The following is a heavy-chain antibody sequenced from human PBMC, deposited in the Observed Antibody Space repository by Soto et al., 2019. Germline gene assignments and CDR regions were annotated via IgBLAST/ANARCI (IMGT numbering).Heavy chain of an antibody. V-gene: IGHV4-59*01. CDR3: ARVGGEVPAAMGFLDY. CDR1: GGSISSYY. J-gene: IGHJ4*02. D-gene: IGHD2-2*01. Sequence: SETLSLTCTVSGGSISSYYWSWIRQPPGKGLEWIGYIYYSGSTNYNPSLKSRVTISVDTSKNQFSLKLSSVTAADTAVYYCARVGGEVPAAMGFLDYWGQGTLVTVSS. CDR2: IYYSGST.